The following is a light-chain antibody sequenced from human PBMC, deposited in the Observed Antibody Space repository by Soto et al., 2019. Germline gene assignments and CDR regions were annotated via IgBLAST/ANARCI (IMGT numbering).Light chain of an antibody. CDR1: QSISRY. Sequence: EIVLTQSPATLSLSPGERATLSCRASQSISRYLAWYQQKPGQAPRLLIYDASNRATGIPARFSGSGSGTDFTLTISSLEPADFAVYYCQHRSNWPRTFGQGTKVEIK. J-gene: IGKJ1*01. V-gene: IGKV3-11*01. CDR2: DAS. CDR3: QHRSNWPRT.